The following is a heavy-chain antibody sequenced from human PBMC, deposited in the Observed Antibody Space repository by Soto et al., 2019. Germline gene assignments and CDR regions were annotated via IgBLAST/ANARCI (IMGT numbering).Heavy chain of an antibody. CDR3: ARRGTPSKYYDFGSGYYSPKYYYYGMYV. Sequence: PGESLKISCKGSGYSFTSYWIGWVRQMPGKGLEWMGIIYPGDSDTRYSPSFQGQVTISADKSISTAYLQWSSLKASDTAMYYCARRGTPSKYYDFGSGYYSPKYYYYGMYVWGQGTTVTVSS. V-gene: IGHV5-51*01. J-gene: IGHJ6*02. D-gene: IGHD3-3*01. CDR2: IYPGDSDT. CDR1: GYSFTSYW.